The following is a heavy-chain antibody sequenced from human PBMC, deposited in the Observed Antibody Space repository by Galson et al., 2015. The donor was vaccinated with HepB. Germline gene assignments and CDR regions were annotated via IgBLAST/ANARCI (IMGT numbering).Heavy chain of an antibody. J-gene: IGHJ3*02. CDR2: INHSGST. D-gene: IGHD3-3*01. CDR3: ARGKEPGRVRFLEWFRGAFDI. CDR1: GGSFSGYY. V-gene: IGHV4-34*01. Sequence: TLSLTCAVYGGSFSGYYWSWIRQPPGKGLEWIGEINHSGSTNYNPSLKSRVTISVDTSKNQFSLKLSSVTAAGTAVYYCARGKEPGRVRFLEWFRGAFDIWGQGTMVTVSS.